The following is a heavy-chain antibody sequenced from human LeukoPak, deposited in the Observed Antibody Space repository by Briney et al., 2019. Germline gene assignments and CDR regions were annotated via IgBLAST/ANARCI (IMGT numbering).Heavy chain of an antibody. J-gene: IGHJ4*02. CDR2: IYYSGST. V-gene: IGHV4-59*01. D-gene: IGHD3-10*01. CDR1: GGSFSGYY. CDR3: ARAGFPEYYFDC. Sequence: SETLSLTCAVYGGSFSGYYWSWIRQPPGKGLEWIGYIYYSGSTNYNPSLKSRVTISVDTSKNQFSLKLSSVTAADTAVYYCARAGFPEYYFDCWGQGTLVTVSS.